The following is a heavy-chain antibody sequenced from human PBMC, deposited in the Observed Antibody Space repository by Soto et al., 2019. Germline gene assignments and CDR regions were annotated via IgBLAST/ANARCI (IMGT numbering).Heavy chain of an antibody. CDR1: GFTFSSYQ. D-gene: IGHD2-2*01. V-gene: IGHV3-48*03. J-gene: IGHJ6*02. CDR2: ISSSGSTI. Sequence: GGSLRLSSAASGFTFSSYQMNWVRYAAGNGLVWVSYISSSGSTIYYADSVKGRFTNSRDNAKNALYLQMNSLRAEDTAVYYCAREARGHTHIIVVVPAEAGMEVWGQGTTVTVSS. CDR3: AREARGHTHIIVVVPAEAGMEV.